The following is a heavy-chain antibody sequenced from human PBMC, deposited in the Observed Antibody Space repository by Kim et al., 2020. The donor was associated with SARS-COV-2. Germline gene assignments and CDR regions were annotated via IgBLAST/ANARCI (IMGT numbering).Heavy chain of an antibody. V-gene: IGHV3-30*04. CDR3: AGLWFGELLIDY. J-gene: IGHJ4*02. Sequence: GGSLRLSCAASGFTFSSYAMHWVRQAPGKGLEWVAVISYDGSNKYYADSVKGRFTISRDNSKNTLYLQMNSLRAEDTAVYYCAGLWFGELLIDYWGQGTLVTVSS. CDR2: ISYDGSNK. CDR1: GFTFSSYA. D-gene: IGHD3-10*01.